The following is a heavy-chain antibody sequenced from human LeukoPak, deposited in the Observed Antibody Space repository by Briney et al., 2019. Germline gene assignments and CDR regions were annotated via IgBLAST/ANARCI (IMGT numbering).Heavy chain of an antibody. CDR2: IYYSGSA. Sequence: PSETLSLTCTVSSGFISSGGYYWSWIRQHPGKGLEWIGYIYYSGSAYYNPSLKSRVTISVDTSKNQFSLKLSSVTAADTAVYYCARVNSAMVRGVITNFDYWGQGTLVTVSS. CDR1: SGFISSGGYY. J-gene: IGHJ4*02. D-gene: IGHD3-10*01. V-gene: IGHV4-31*03. CDR3: ARVNSAMVRGVITNFDY.